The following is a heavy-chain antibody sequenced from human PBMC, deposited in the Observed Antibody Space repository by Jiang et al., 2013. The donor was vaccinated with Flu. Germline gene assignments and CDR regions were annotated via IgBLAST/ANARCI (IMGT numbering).Heavy chain of an antibody. Sequence: GAEVKKPGESLTISCKTSGYSFTNYWITWVRQMPGKGLEWMGRIDPRSSYTSYSPSFQGHVTISVDKSITTAYLQWSSLEASDTAMYYCARHALGSSGWHYFDDWGQGTLATVSS. D-gene: IGHD6-25*01. CDR1: GYSFTNYW. V-gene: IGHV5-10-1*01. CDR2: IDPRSSYT. J-gene: IGHJ4*02. CDR3: ARHALGSSGWHYFDD.